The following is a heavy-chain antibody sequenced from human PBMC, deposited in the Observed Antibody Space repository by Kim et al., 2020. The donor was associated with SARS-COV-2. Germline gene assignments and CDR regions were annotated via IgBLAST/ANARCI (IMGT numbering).Heavy chain of an antibody. CDR3: ARGCYSNYCYYYYGMDV. V-gene: IGHV4-59*13. J-gene: IGHJ6*02. Sequence: SETLSLTCTVSGGSISSYYWSWIRQPPGKGLEWIGYIYYSGSTNYNPSLKSRVTISVDTSKNQFSLKLSSVTAADTAVYYCARGCYSNYCYYYYGMDVWAKGPRSPSP. CDR2: IYYSGST. D-gene: IGHD4-4*01. CDR1: GGSISSYY.